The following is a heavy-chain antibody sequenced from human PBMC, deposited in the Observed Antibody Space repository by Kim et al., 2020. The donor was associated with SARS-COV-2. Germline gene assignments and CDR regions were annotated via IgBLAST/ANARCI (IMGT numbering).Heavy chain of an antibody. V-gene: IGHV4-34*01. J-gene: IGHJ4*01. CDR1: GGSFSGYY. CDR2: INHSGST. CDR3: ARGGGIAGGRCSDY. Sequence: SETLSLTCAVYGGSFSGYYWSWIRQPPGKGLEWIGEINHSGSTNYNPSLKSGVTITVDTTKNQFSLQLSSVTAADTAVYYCARGGGIAGGRCSDYWGHGT. D-gene: IGHD2-21*01.